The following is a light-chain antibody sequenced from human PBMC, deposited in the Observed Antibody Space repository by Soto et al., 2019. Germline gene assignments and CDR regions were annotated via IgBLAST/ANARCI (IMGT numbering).Light chain of an antibody. Sequence: QSVLTQPPSASGTPGQRGTISCSGSTSNLGSNFVYWYQQVPGAAPKLLISRNDQRPSGVPDRFSGSKSGTSASLAISVLRSDDEADYHCAAWDDSLGGVVLGGGTKLTVL. V-gene: IGLV1-47*01. CDR2: RND. CDR1: TSNLGSNF. J-gene: IGLJ3*02. CDR3: AAWDDSLGGVV.